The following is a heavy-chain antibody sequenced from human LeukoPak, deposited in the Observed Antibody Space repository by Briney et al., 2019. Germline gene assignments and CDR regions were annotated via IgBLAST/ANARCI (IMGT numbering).Heavy chain of an antibody. CDR1: GFTFNSYA. J-gene: IGHJ4*02. CDR2: ISGGGGST. CDR3: AKGVTAAGTFDY. V-gene: IGHV3-23*01. D-gene: IGHD6-13*01. Sequence: GGSLRLSCAASGFTFNSYAMNWVRQAPGKGLEWVSTISGGGGSTYYADSVKGRFTISRDNSKNTLSLQMNSLRAEDTAVYYCAKGVTAAGTFDYWGQGTLVTVSS.